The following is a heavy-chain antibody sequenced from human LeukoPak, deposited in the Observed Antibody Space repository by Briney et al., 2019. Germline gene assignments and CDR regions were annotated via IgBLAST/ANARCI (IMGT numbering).Heavy chain of an antibody. J-gene: IGHJ3*02. V-gene: IGHV4-4*07. D-gene: IGHD3-9*01. CDR3: ARGVLRYFDWFGAFDI. CDR2: IYTSGST. CDR1: GGSISSYY. Sequence: SETLSLTCTVSGGSISSYYWSWIRQPAGKGLEWIGRIYTSGSTNYNPSLKSRVTMSVDTSKNQFSLKLSSVTAADTAVYYCARGVLRYFDWFGAFDIWGQGTMVTVSS.